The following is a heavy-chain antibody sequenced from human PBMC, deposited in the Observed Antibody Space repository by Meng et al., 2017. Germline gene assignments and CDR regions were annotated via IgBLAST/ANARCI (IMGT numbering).Heavy chain of an antibody. CDR1: GGSFSGYY. CDR2: INHSGST. CDR3: ARGVQCSTSCYIDY. J-gene: IGHJ4*02. Sequence: VQLQQWGAGLVKPSETLSLTCAVYGGSFSGYYWSWIRQPPGKGLEWIGEINHSGSTNYNPSLKSRVTISVDTSKNQFSLKLSSVTAADTAVYYCARGVQCSTSCYIDYWGQGTLVTVSS. D-gene: IGHD2-2*02. V-gene: IGHV4-34*01.